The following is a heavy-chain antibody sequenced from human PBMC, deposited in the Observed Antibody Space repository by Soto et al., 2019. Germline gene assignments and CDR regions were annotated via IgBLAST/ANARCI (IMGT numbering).Heavy chain of an antibody. J-gene: IGHJ6*02. Sequence: ASVKVSCKASGYTFTSYDINWVRQATGQGIEWMGWMNPNSGNTGYAQKFQGRVTMTRNTSISTAYMELSSLRSEDTAVYYCARRGYSSSWYYYYSYGMDVWGQGTTVTVSS. CDR1: GYTFTSYD. CDR3: ARRGYSSSWYYYYSYGMDV. CDR2: MNPNSGNT. D-gene: IGHD6-13*01. V-gene: IGHV1-8*01.